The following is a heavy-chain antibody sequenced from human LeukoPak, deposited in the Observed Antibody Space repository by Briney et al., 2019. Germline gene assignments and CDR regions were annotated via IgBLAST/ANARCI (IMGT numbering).Heavy chain of an antibody. Sequence: GGSLRLSXAASGFTFSSYSMNWVRQAPGKGLEWVSSISSSSSYIYYADSVKGRFTISRDNAKNSLYLQMNSLRAEDTAVYYCARDPHSKLGGWPNWFDPWGQGTLVTVSS. CDR2: ISSSSSYI. CDR1: GFTFSSYS. D-gene: IGHD6-19*01. V-gene: IGHV3-21*01. CDR3: ARDPHSKLGGWPNWFDP. J-gene: IGHJ5*02.